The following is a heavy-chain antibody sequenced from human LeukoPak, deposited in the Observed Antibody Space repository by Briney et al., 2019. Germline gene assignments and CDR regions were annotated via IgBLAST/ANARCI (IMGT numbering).Heavy chain of an antibody. Sequence: GRSLRLSCTASGFTLSSFGMLCVRQPPGKGREWVAVISDDGINTYYAGSVKGRFTISRDNSKNTLYLQLTRLRAEDTAVYYCAKDADTATIIYWYFDLWGRGTLVTVSS. J-gene: IGHJ2*01. V-gene: IGHV3-30*18. D-gene: IGHD5-18*01. CDR3: AKDADTATIIYWYFDL. CDR1: GFTLSSFG. CDR2: ISDDGINT.